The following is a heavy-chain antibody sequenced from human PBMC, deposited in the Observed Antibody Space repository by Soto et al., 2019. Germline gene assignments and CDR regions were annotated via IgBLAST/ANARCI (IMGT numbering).Heavy chain of an antibody. Sequence: QVQLVQSGAEVKKPGSSVKVSCKASGGTFSSYGISWVRQAPGQGLEWMGGIIPIFGTANYAQKFLGRVTITSDESTSTAYMELSSLRSEDTAVYYCARDLPMGTAVADPWGQGTLVTVSS. CDR3: ARDLPMGTAVADP. V-gene: IGHV1-69*19. D-gene: IGHD3-10*01. J-gene: IGHJ5*02. CDR1: GGTFSSYG. CDR2: IIPIFGTA.